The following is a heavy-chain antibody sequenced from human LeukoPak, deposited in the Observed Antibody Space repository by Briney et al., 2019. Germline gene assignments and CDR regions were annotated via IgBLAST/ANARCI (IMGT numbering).Heavy chain of an antibody. V-gene: IGHV3-9*01. CDR2: ISWNSGSI. D-gene: IGHD5-18*01. J-gene: IGHJ3*02. CDR3: AKDIRLWSPRGAFDI. Sequence: GGSLRLSCAASGFTFDDYAMHWVRQAPGKGLEWVSGISWNSGSIGYADSVKGRFTISRDNAKNSLYLQMNSLRAEDTALYYCAKDIRLWSPRGAFDIWGQGTMVTVSS. CDR1: GFTFDDYA.